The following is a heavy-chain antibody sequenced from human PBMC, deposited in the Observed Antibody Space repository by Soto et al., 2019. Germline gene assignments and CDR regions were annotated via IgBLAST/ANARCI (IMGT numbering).Heavy chain of an antibody. D-gene: IGHD3-9*01. CDR3: ARDSRYFDWSLYSYYYYGMDV. CDR1: GGSISNGHYY. J-gene: IGHJ6*02. V-gene: IGHV4-30-4*01. CDR2: IYYSGST. Sequence: QVQLQESGPGLVKPSQTLSLTCTVSGGSISNGHYYWSWIRQPPGKGLEWIGYIYYSGSTYYNPSLKSRVTISIDTSKNQFSLKLSSVTDADTAVYYCARDSRYFDWSLYSYYYYGMDVWGQGTTVTVSS.